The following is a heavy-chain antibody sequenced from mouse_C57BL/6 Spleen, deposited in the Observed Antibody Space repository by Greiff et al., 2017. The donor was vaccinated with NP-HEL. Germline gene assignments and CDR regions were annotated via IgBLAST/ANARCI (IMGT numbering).Heavy chain of an antibody. V-gene: IGHV1-81*01. Sequence: VQLQQSGAELARPGASVKLSCKASGYTFTSYGISWVKQRTGQGLEWIGEIYPRSGNTYYNEKFKGKATLTADKSSSTAYMALRSLTSEDSAVYFCARGGNYYGSSYFFDYWGQGTTLTVSS. CDR3: ARGGNYYGSSYFFDY. J-gene: IGHJ2*01. D-gene: IGHD1-1*01. CDR2: IYPRSGNT. CDR1: GYTFTSYG.